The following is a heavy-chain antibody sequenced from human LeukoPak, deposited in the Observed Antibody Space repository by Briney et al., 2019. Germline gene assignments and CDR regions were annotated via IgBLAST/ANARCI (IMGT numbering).Heavy chain of an antibody. J-gene: IGHJ4*02. CDR2: ISSSSSYI. D-gene: IGHD2-15*01. V-gene: IGHV3-21*01. Sequence: PGGSLRLSCAASGFTFSSYSMNWVRQAPGKGLEWVSSISSSSSYIYYADSVKGRFTISRDNAKNSLYLQMNSLRAEDTAVYYCARELPYCSGGSCYPYYFDYWGQGTLVTVSS. CDR3: ARELPYCSGGSCYPYYFDY. CDR1: GFTFSSYS.